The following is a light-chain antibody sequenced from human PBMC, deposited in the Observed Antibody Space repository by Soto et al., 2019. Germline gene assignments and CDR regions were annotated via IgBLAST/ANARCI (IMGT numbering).Light chain of an antibody. Sequence: DIQMTQSPSTLSASVGDRVTITCRASQSISSWLAWYQQKPGKAPKLLIYDASSLESGVPTRFSGSGSRTEFTRTISRLQPDDFATYYCQQYNSYPCTFGQGTKVEIK. CDR2: DAS. CDR1: QSISSW. J-gene: IGKJ1*01. CDR3: QQYNSYPCT. V-gene: IGKV1-5*01.